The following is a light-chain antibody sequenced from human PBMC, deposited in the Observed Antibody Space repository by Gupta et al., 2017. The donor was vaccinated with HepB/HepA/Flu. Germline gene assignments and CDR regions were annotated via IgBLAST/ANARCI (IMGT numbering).Light chain of an antibody. J-gene: IGLJ1*01. V-gene: IGLV3-19*01. CDR2: GKN. CDR3: DSRDNSGDHV. CDR1: RLRIYY. Sequence: SSDLTQDPAVSVALGQTVRITCQGDRLRIYYASWYQQKPGQAPVLVIYGKNKRPSGIPDRFSGSSSGNTASLTITGAQAEDEADYYCDSRDNSGDHVFGAGTKVTVL.